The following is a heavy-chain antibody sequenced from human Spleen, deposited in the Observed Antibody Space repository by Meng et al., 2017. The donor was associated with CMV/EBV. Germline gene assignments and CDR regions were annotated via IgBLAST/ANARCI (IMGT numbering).Heavy chain of an antibody. CDR3: ARDMAVAGDY. J-gene: IGHJ4*02. CDR1: GFTFSDYT. Sequence: QGQLVESGGDVVQPGRSLRLSCAASGFTFSDYTMHWVRQAPGKGLEWVAVISYDGSQKYYADSVRGRFTISRDNSKNTLYLQMNSLRAEDTAVYYCARDMAVAGDYWGQGTLVTVSS. CDR2: ISYDGSQK. V-gene: IGHV3-30*14. D-gene: IGHD6-19*01.